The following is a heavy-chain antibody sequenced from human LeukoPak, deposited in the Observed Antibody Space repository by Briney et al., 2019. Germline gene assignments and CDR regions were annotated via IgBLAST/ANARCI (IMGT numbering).Heavy chain of an antibody. CDR3: ARYDTAMAGNPLAIFDY. D-gene: IGHD5-18*01. CDR2: MSGSGGST. CDR1: GFTFSNYA. J-gene: IGHJ4*02. Sequence: GGSLRLSCAASGFTFSNYAMSWVRQAPGKGLEWVSGMSGSGGSTYYADSVKGRFTISKDNSKNTLYLQMNSLRAEDTAVYYCARYDTAMAGNPLAIFDYWGQGTLVTVSS. V-gene: IGHV3-23*01.